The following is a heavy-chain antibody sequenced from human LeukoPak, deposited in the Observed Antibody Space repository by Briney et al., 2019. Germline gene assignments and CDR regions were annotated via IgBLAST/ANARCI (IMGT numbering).Heavy chain of an antibody. D-gene: IGHD6-13*01. CDR2: INSDGSSP. V-gene: IGHV3-74*01. CDR1: GFTFSSHW. J-gene: IGHJ4*02. CDR3: ARVPRGVRYSSSWSGYIDY. Sequence: GGSLRLSCAASGFTFSSHWMHWVRQGPGKGLVWVSRINSDGSSPTYEDSVKGRFTISRDNAKNTLYLQMKSLGAEDTAVYYCARVPRGVRYSSSWSGYIDYWGQGTLVTVSS.